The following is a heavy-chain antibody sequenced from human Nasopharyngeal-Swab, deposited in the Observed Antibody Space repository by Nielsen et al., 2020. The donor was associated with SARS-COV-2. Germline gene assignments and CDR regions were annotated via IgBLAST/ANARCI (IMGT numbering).Heavy chain of an antibody. CDR1: GFTFSSYG. CDR3: ARGHNTYCGGDCYSLAPDY. Sequence: GGSLRLSCAASGFTFSSYGMHWVRQAPGKGLEWVAVISYDGSNKYYADSVKGRFTISRDNSKNTLYLQMNSLRAEDRAVYYCARGHNTYCGGDCYSLAPDYWGQGTLVTVSS. J-gene: IGHJ4*02. CDR2: ISYDGSNK. D-gene: IGHD2-21*02. V-gene: IGHV3-30*03.